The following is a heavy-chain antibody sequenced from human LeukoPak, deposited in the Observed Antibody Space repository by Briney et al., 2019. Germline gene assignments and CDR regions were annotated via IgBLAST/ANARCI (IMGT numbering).Heavy chain of an antibody. D-gene: IGHD1-14*01. CDR2: INAGNGNT. CDR1: GYTFTSYA. Sequence: ASVKVSCKASGYTFTSYAMHWVRQAPGQRLEWMGWINAGNGNTKYSQKFQGRVTITRDTSASTAYMELSSLRSEDTAVYYCARDLVETAAEYYYYGMDVWGQGTTVTVSS. CDR3: ARDLVETAAEYYYYGMDV. J-gene: IGHJ6*02. V-gene: IGHV1-3*01.